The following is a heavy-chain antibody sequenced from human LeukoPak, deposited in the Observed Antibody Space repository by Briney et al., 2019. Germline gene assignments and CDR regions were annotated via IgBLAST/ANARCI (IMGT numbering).Heavy chain of an antibody. CDR2: ISSSSSYI. D-gene: IGHD5-18*01. V-gene: IGHV3-21*01. CDR3: ARGRAAMVPLFDY. CDR1: GFTFSSYS. Sequence: PGGALRLSCAASGFTFSSYSMNWVRQAPGKGLEWVSSISSSSSYIYYADSVKGRFTISRDNAKNSLYLQMNSLRAEDTAVYYCARGRAAMVPLFDYWGQGTLVTV. J-gene: IGHJ4*02.